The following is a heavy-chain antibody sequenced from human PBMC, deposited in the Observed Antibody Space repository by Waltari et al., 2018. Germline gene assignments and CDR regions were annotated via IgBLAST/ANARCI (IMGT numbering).Heavy chain of an antibody. Sequence: QVQLVQSGAEVTKPGASVKVCCKASGSTFTSYDLNWVRPATGQGHEWMGWMNPNSGNTGYAQKFQGRVTITRNTSISTAYMELSSLRSEDTAVYYCASSIAAAGTEGAFDIWGQGTMVTVSS. CDR2: MNPNSGNT. V-gene: IGHV1-8*03. CDR3: ASSIAAAGTEGAFDI. CDR1: GSTFTSYD. D-gene: IGHD6-13*01. J-gene: IGHJ3*02.